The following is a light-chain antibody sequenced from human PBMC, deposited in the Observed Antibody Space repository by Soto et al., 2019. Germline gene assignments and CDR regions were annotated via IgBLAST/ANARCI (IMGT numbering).Light chain of an antibody. J-gene: IGKJ5*01. V-gene: IGKV3-11*01. Sequence: EIVFTQSPATLSLSPGERATLSCRASQSVSSYLAWYQQKPGQAPRLLIYDASNRATGIPARFSGSGSGTDFTLTISSLEPEDFAVYYCQQRSNWPLTFGQRTRLEIK. CDR1: QSVSSY. CDR2: DAS. CDR3: QQRSNWPLT.